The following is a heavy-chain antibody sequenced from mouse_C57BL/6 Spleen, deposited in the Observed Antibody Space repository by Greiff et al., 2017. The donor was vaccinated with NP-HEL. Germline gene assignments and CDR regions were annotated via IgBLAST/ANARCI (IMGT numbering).Heavy chain of an antibody. V-gene: IGHV5-17*01. D-gene: IGHD2-2*01. CDR3: ARGRDYGYDGFAY. Sequence: EVKLVESGGGLVKPGGSLKLSCAASGFTFSDYGMHWVRQAPEKGLEWVAYISSGSSTIYYADTVKGRFTISRDNAKNTLFLQMTSLRSEDTAMYYCARGRDYGYDGFAYWGQGTLVTVSA. CDR1: GFTFSDYG. J-gene: IGHJ3*01. CDR2: ISSGSSTI.